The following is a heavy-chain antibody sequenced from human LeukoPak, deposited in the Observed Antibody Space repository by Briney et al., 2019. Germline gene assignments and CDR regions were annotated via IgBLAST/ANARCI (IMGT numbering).Heavy chain of an antibody. CDR3: ARERNSGWYWNGYYYYMDV. J-gene: IGHJ6*03. Sequence: ASVSVSCELSGYTFTSYDINCVRRAAGHRRESLGWMSTNSGNTGYAQKFQGRVIMTRNTSISTAYMELSSLRSEDTAVYYCARERNSGWYWNGYYYYMDVWGKGTTVTVSS. V-gene: IGHV1-8*01. D-gene: IGHD6-19*01. CDR2: MSTNSGNT. CDR1: GYTFTSYD.